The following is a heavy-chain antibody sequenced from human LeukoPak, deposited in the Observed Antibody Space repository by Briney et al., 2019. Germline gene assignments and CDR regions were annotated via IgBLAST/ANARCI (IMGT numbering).Heavy chain of an antibody. CDR2: VGSTSSTI. J-gene: IGHJ3*02. CDR3: ARAAPYYYDSSGYSAFDS. V-gene: IGHV3-48*02. CDR1: GFTFRSYS. Sequence: GGSLRLSCAASGFTFRSYSMHWVRQAPGKGLEWVSYVGSTSSTIYYADSVKGRFTISRDNAKNSLYLQMNSLRDEDTAVYYCARAAPYYYDSSGYSAFDSWGQGTMVTVS. D-gene: IGHD3-22*01.